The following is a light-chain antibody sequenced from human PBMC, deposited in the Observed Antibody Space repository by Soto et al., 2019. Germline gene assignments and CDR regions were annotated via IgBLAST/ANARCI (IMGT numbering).Light chain of an antibody. J-gene: IGLJ2*01. V-gene: IGLV8-61*01. CDR2: STN. CDR1: SGSVSTSYY. Sequence: QAVVTQEPSFSVSPGGTVTLTCGLSSGSVSTSYYPSWYQQTPGQAPRTLIYSTNTRSSGVPDRFSGSILGNKAALTITGVQADDESDYYCVLYMGSGVVVLGGGTKLTVL. CDR3: VLYMGSGVVV.